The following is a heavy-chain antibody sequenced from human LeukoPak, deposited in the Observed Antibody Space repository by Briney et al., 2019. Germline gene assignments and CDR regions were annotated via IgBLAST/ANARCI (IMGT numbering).Heavy chain of an antibody. V-gene: IGHV1-69*04. J-gene: IGHJ4*02. D-gene: IGHD6-13*01. CDR1: GGTFISYA. CDR2: IIPILGIA. Sequence: SVKVSCKASGGTFISYAISWVRQAPGQGLEWMGRIIPILGIANYAQKFQGRVTITADKSTSTAYMELSSLRSEDTAVYYCAREQYIAAAHEFDCWGQGTLVTVS. CDR3: AREQYIAAAHEFDC.